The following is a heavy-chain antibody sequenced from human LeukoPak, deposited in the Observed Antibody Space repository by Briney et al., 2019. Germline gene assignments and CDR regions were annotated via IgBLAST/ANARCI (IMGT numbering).Heavy chain of an antibody. D-gene: IGHD2-15*01. CDR2: IGTAADT. CDR3: AKASGCSGDGCNLYLGHYYGMDV. J-gene: IGHJ6*02. CDR1: GFIFSNYD. V-gene: IGHV3-13*01. Sequence: GGSMRLSCAASGFIFSNYDMHWVRQAPGKGLEWVSGIGTAADTYYSGSMKGRFTISRENGKNSLYLQMNSLRAGDTAVYYCAKASGCSGDGCNLYLGHYYGMDVWGQGTTVTVSS.